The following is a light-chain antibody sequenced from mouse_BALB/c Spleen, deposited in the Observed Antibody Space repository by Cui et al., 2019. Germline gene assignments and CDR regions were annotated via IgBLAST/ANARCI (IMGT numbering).Light chain of an antibody. CDR1: SCVSY. Sequence: QIVLTHSPAIMSASLGEEITLTCSASSCVSYMHWYQQKSGTSPKLLIYSTSNLASGVPSRFSGSGSGTFYSLTISSVEAEDAADYYCHQWSSYPWTFGGGTKLEIK. CDR2: STS. CDR3: HQWSSYPWT. V-gene: IGKV4-80*01. J-gene: IGKJ1*01.